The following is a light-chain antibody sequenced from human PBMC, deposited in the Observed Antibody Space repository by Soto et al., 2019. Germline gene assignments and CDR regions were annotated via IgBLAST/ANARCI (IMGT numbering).Light chain of an antibody. V-gene: IGKV3-20*01. CDR2: GAS. J-gene: IGKJ1*01. CDR1: RSVSSSY. CDR3: QQYGSSPVT. Sequence: EIVLTQSPGTLSLSPGERATLSFRASRSVSSSYLAWSQHPPGQAPRLLIYGASSRATGIPDRFPGSGSGTDFTLTIRRLEPEDFAVYYCQQYGSSPVTFGQGTKVDIK.